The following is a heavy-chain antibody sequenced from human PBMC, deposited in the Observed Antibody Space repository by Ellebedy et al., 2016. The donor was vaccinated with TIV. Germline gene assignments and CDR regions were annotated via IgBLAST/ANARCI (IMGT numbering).Heavy chain of an antibody. CDR1: GFTFRSYD. V-gene: IGHV3-13*01. J-gene: IGHJ4*02. Sequence: GGSLRLSCAASGFTFRSYDMHWVRQATGKGLEWVSSIGTAGDTYYPGSVKGRFTISRENAKNSLYLQMKRLRAEDTAVYYCARVRFGDTAVDYWGQGTLVTVSS. CDR2: IGTAGDT. CDR3: ARVRFGDTAVDY. D-gene: IGHD5-18*01.